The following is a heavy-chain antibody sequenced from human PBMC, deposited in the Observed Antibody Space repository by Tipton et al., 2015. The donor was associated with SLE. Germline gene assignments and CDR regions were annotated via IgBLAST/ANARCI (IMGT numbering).Heavy chain of an antibody. J-gene: IGHJ4*02. CDR2: IKSKTDGGTT. D-gene: IGHD3-9*01. Sequence: SLRLSCAASGFTFSNAWMSWVRQAPGKGLEWVGRIKSKTDGGTTDYAAPVKGRFTISRDDSKNTLYLQMNSLKTEDTAVYYCAKEPHYDILTRMLGVCFDYWGQGTLVTVSS. V-gene: IGHV3-15*01. CDR3: AKEPHYDILTRMLGVCFDY. CDR1: GFTFSNAW.